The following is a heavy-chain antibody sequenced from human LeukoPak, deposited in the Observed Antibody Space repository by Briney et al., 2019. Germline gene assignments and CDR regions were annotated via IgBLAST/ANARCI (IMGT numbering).Heavy chain of an antibody. V-gene: IGHV3-23*01. CDR1: GFTFSSYA. D-gene: IGHD3-22*01. CDR2: ISGSGAST. J-gene: IGHJ4*02. CDR3: ARASFNHYDTSGYYWGPFDY. Sequence: GGSLRLSCAASGFTFSSYAMSWVRQAPGKGLEWVSAISGSGASTYYGDSVKGRFTVSRDNAKNTLYLQMNSLRAEDTAAYYCARASFNHYDTSGYYWGPFDYWGQGTLVTVSS.